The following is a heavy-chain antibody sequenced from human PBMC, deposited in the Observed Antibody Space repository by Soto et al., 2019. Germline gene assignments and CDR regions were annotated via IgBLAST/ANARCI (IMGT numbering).Heavy chain of an antibody. Sequence: GGSLRLSCAASGFTFSNYWMSWVRQVPGKGLEWVANIKPDRSEKWYVDSVKGRFTISRDNVKKSLYLQMNSLRAEDTAVYYCARDGCSGSNCLNWFDPWGQGTLVTVSA. D-gene: IGHD2-15*01. V-gene: IGHV3-7*01. J-gene: IGHJ5*02. CDR3: ARDGCSGSNCLNWFDP. CDR1: GFTFSNYW. CDR2: IKPDRSEK.